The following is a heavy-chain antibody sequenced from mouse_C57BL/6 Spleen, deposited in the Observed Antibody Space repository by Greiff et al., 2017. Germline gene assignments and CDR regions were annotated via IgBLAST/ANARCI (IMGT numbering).Heavy chain of an antibody. V-gene: IGHV2-6*03. D-gene: IGHD1-1*01. CDR1: GFSLTSYG. CDR2: IWRDGST. J-gene: IGHJ4*01. CDR3: ARLFTYAMDY. Sequence: VQGVEPGPGLVAPSQSLSITCTVSGFSLTSYGVHWVRQPPGKGLEWLVVIWRDGSTTYNSALKSRLGISKDNSTSQVFLKMNSLQTDDTAMYYCARLFTYAMDYWGQGTSVTVSS.